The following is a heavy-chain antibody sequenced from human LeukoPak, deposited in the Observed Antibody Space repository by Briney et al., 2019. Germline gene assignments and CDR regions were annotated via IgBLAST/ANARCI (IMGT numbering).Heavy chain of an antibody. CDR1: GGSISSGSYY. V-gene: IGHV3-11*01. J-gene: IGHJ3*02. CDR2: ISSSGSTI. CDR3: ARDQRVLYGYDAFDI. D-gene: IGHD5-18*01. Sequence: LSLTCTVSGGSISSGSYYWGWIRQPPGKGLEWVSYISSSGSTIYYADSVKGRFTISRDNAKNSLYLQMNSLRAEDTAVYYCARDQRVLYGYDAFDIWGQGTMVTVSS.